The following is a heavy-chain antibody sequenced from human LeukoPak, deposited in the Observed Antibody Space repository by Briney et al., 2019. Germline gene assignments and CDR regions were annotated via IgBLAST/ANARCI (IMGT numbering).Heavy chain of an antibody. D-gene: IGHD2-2*02. V-gene: IGHV1-46*01. Sequence: ASVKVSCKASGYTFTSYYMHWVRQAPGQGLEWMGIINPSGGSTSYAQKFQGRVTLTRDTSTSTVYMEVSSLRSEDTAVYFCARDEPYCRSTSCYIDWGQGTLVTVSS. CDR1: GYTFTSYY. CDR3: ARDEPYCRSTSCYID. CDR2: INPSGGST. J-gene: IGHJ4*02.